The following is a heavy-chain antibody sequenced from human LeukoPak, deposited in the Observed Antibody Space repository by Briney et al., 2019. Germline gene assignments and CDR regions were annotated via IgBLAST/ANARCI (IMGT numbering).Heavy chain of an antibody. CDR3: ASTRRAAVAGRFDS. D-gene: IGHD6-19*01. CDR1: GASMSSNY. J-gene: IGHJ4*02. CDR2: IYHSGNT. V-gene: IGHV4-4*09. Sequence: SETLSLTCNVSGASMSSNYWSWIRQPPGKGLEWIGYIYHSGNTNYSPSLESRVTMSVDESKNQFSLRVHFVSAADSAVYYCASTRRAAVAGRFDSWGQGTLVTVSS.